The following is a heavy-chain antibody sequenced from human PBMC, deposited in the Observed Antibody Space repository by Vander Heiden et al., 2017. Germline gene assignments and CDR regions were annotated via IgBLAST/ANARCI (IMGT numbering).Heavy chain of an antibody. V-gene: IGHV3-30-3*01. CDR1: GFTFSSYA. D-gene: IGHD3-16*01. CDR3: ARGGPNHLFDY. CDR2: ISYDGSNK. J-gene: IGHJ4*02. Sequence: QVQLVESGGVVVQPGRSLRLSCAASGFTFSSYAMHWVRQAPGKGLEWVAVISYDGSNKYYADSVKGRFTISRDNSKNTLYLQMNSLRAEDTAVYYCARGGPNHLFDYWGQGTLVTVSS.